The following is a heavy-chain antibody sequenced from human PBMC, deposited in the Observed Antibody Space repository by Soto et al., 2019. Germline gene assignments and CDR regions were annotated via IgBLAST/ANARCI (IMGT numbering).Heavy chain of an antibody. Sequence: QLQLQESGSGLVKPSQTLSLTCAVTGGSISSGGYSWSWIRQPPGKGLEWIGYIYHSGSTYYNPSLKSRVTISVDRSKNQFSLKLSSVTAADTAVYYCARAANWGSVMLYFDLWGRGTLVTVSS. D-gene: IGHD7-27*01. J-gene: IGHJ2*01. CDR2: IYHSGST. V-gene: IGHV4-30-2*01. CDR3: ARAANWGSVMLYFDL. CDR1: GGSISSGGYS.